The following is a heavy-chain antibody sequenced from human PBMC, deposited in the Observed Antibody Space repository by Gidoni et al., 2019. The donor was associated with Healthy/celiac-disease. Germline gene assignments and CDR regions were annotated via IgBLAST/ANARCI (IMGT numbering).Heavy chain of an antibody. Sequence: QVQLVESGGGVVQPGRSLRLSCAAPGFPFSSYGMHWVRQAPGKGLGWVAVIWYDGSNKYYADSVKGRFTISRDNSKNTLYLQMNSLRAEDTAVYYCARHLTGDTDYFDYWGQGTLVTVSS. CDR2: IWYDGSNK. J-gene: IGHJ4*02. CDR1: GFPFSSYG. D-gene: IGHD7-27*01. CDR3: ARHLTGDTDYFDY. V-gene: IGHV3-33*01.